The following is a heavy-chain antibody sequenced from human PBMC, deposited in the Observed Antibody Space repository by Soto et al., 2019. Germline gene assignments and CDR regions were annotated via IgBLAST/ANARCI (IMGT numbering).Heavy chain of an antibody. CDR2: IGNRGRTI. J-gene: IGHJ6*02. Sequence: EVQLVESGGGLVQAGGSLRLFCAASGFTFSNYEMNWVRQAPGKGLEWVSYIGNRGRTIYYADSVKGRFTISRDNAKNSLYLQMNSLRAEDTAVHYCARDPAIYSGKFDYGLDVWGQGTTVTVSS. V-gene: IGHV3-48*03. CDR1: GFTFSNYE. CDR3: ARDPAIYSGKFDYGLDV. D-gene: IGHD4-4*01.